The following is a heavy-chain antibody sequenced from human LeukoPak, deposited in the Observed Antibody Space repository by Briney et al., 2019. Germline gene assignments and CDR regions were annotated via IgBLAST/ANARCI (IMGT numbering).Heavy chain of an antibody. CDR1: GYSFTSYW. J-gene: IGHJ4*02. CDR2: IYPGDSDT. V-gene: IGHV5-51*01. D-gene: IGHD3-9*01. Sequence: GESLKISCKGSGYSFTSYWIGWARQMPGKGLEWMGIIYPGDSDTRYSPSFQGQVTISADKSISTAYLQWSSLKASDTAMYYCARGHVLRYFDWLSPNDYWGQGTLVTVSS. CDR3: ARGHVLRYFDWLSPNDY.